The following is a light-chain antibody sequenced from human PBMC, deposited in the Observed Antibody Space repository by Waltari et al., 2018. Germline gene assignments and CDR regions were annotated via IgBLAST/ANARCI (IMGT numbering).Light chain of an antibody. CDR1: GTDIGYSDY. CDR2: DVS. CDR3: GAHTITLHGV. Sequence: QSALTQPASVSESPGQSITIPCAGSGTDIGYSDYVSWHQHHPDHLTKLLIYDVSQRPSGISTLFSGSKSGNTAFLTIAVLQADDEADYYCGAHTITLHGVFGGGTKVTVL. V-gene: IGLV2-14*01. J-gene: IGLJ2*01.